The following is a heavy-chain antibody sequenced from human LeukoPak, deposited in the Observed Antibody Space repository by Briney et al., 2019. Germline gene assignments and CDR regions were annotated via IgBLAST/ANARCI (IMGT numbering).Heavy chain of an antibody. V-gene: IGHV3-64D*06. D-gene: IGHD3-9*01. J-gene: IGHJ4*02. CDR2: VNGNGDTT. Sequence: XGSLRLSCSASGFIFTTYTMYWVRQAPGKGLEFVSVVNGNGDTTYYTDSVKGRFTISRDNSKNTLYLQMSSLRAEDTAVYYCVGDQVDDTGYLRWGQGTRVTVSA. CDR1: GFIFTTYT. CDR3: VGDQVDDTGYLR.